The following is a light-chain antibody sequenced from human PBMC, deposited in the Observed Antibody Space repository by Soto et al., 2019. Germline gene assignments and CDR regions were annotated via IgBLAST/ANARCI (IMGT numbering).Light chain of an antibody. CDR3: QQYNSYSEA. Sequence: DIQMTQSPSTLSGSVGDRVTITCRASQTISSWLAWYQQKAGKAPNLLIYKASRLESGVPSRFSGSGSETEFTLTISGLQPGDSATYYCQQYNSYSEAFGQGTKVDIK. CDR2: KAS. J-gene: IGKJ1*01. CDR1: QTISSW. V-gene: IGKV1-5*03.